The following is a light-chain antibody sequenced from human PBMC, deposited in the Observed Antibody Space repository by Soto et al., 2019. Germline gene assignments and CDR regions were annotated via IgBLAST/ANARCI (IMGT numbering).Light chain of an antibody. J-gene: IGKJ1*01. CDR1: QSFSSN. CDR3: QQYAQRWT. V-gene: IGKV3-15*01. CDR2: GTS. Sequence: EKVMTQSPATLSVSLGERATLSCRASQSFSSNVAWYQQKPGQAPRLLIYGTSTRVTGIPARFSGSGSGTEFTLTIDSLQSEDFAVYYCQQYAQRWTFGQGTKVDIK.